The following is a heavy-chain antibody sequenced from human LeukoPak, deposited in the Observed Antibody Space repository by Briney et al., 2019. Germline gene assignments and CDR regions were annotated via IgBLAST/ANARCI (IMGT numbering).Heavy chain of an antibody. D-gene: IGHD3-22*01. CDR2: INPNSGGT. J-gene: IGHJ4*02. V-gene: IGHV1-2*02. CDR3: ARVRGDYYDSSGYYPHFDY. Sequence: ASVKVCCKASGYTFTGYYMHWVRQAPGQGVEWMGWINPNSGGTNYAQKFQGRVTMTRDTSISTAYMELSRLRSDDTAVYYCARVRGDYYDSSGYYPHFDYWGQGTLVTVSS. CDR1: GYTFTGYY.